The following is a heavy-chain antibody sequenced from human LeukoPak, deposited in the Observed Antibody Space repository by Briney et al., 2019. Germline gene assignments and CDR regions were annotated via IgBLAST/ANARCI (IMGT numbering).Heavy chain of an antibody. CDR1: GGTFSSYT. D-gene: IGHD2-2*02. CDR2: IIPILGIA. CDR3: AREEEIVVVPAAIWFDP. Sequence: GFSVKVSCKASGGTFSSYTISWVRQAPGQGLEWMGRIIPILGIANYAQKFQGRVTITADKSTSTAYMELSSLRSEDTAVYYCAREEEIVVVPAAIWFDPWGQGTLVTVSS. V-gene: IGHV1-69*04. J-gene: IGHJ5*02.